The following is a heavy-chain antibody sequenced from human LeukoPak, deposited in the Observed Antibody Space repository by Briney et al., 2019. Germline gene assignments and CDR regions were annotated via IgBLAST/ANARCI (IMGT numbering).Heavy chain of an antibody. CDR1: GFTFSSYS. V-gene: IGHV3-21*01. D-gene: IGHD2-2*01. CDR2: ISSSSSYI. Sequence: GGSLRLSCAASGFTFSSYSMNWVRQAPGKGLEWVSSISSSSSYIYYADSVKGRFTISRDNAKNSLYLQMNSLRAEDTAVYYCARDYSYQLPRYYYYYMDVWGKGTTVTVSS. J-gene: IGHJ6*03. CDR3: ARDYSYQLPRYYYYYMDV.